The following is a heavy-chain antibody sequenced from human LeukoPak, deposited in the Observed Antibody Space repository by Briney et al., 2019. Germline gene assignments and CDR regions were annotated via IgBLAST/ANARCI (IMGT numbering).Heavy chain of an antibody. J-gene: IGHJ5*02. CDR2: IIPIFGTA. V-gene: IGHV1-69*01. CDR1: GGTFSSYA. CDR3: ARDLDRAYYGSGGHWFDP. Sequence: SVKVSCKASGGTFSSYAISWVRQAPGQGLEWMGGIIPIFGTANYAQKFQGRVTITADESTSTAYMELGSLRSEDTAVYYCARDLDRAYYGSGGHWFDPWGQGTLVTVSS. D-gene: IGHD3-10*01.